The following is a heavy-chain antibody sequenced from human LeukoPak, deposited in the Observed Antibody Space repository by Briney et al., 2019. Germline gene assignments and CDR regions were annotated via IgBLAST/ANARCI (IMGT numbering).Heavy chain of an antibody. V-gene: IGHV4-4*07. J-gene: IGHJ3*02. CDR2: IYTSGIT. CDR3: ARGQRSHAFDI. CDR1: GDSISSYY. Sequence: SDTLSLTCTVSGDSISSYYWSWLRLPAGKGLEWIGRIYTSGITNYNPSLQSRVTISLDTSRNQFSLTLTSLTAADTAIYYCARGQRSHAFDIWGPGTMLTVSS.